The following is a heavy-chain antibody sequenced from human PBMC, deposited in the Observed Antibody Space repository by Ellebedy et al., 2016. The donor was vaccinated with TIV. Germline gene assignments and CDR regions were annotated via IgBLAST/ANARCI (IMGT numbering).Heavy chain of an antibody. Sequence: PGGSLRLSCAASGFTFSSYAMSWVRQAQGKGLEWVSAISGSGGSTYYADSVKGRFTISRDNSNNTLYLQMNSLIAEDTAVYYCAKVRSKGGHAFDIWGQGKMVTVSS. D-gene: IGHD3-16*01. CDR1: GFTFSSYA. CDR3: AKVRSKGGHAFDI. V-gene: IGHV3-23*01. CDR2: ISGSGGST. J-gene: IGHJ3*02.